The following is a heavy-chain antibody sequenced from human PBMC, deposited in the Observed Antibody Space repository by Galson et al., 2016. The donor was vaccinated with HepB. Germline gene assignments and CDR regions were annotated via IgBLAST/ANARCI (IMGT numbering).Heavy chain of an antibody. CDR3: AKATPYYDVLTGFFVYYSNY. Sequence: SLRLSCAASGFTFSDYAMSWVRQAPGKGLQWVSTIRGTGVTTHYADSVKGRFTISRDNSKNTLYLQMSSLRADDTAMYYCAKATPYYDVLTGFFVYYSNYWGHGTLVTVSS. J-gene: IGHJ4*01. V-gene: IGHV3-23*01. CDR2: IRGTGVTT. CDR1: GFTFSDYA. D-gene: IGHD3-9*01.